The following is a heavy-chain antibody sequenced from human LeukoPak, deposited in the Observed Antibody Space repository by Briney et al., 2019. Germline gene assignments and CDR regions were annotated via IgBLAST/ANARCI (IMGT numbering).Heavy chain of an antibody. Sequence: GASVTVSCKTSGYXFSDYYMHWVRQAPGQGLEYMGWINPNSGDNSCAQKFQGRVSMTRDTSITTLYMELTSLRSDDTAVYFCARGGGIQSCGGKTCFRGFVYWGQGTLVTVSS. J-gene: IGHJ4*02. CDR3: ARGGGIQSCGGKTCFRGFVY. V-gene: IGHV1-2*02. CDR2: INPNSGDN. CDR1: GYXFSDYY. D-gene: IGHD2-21*01.